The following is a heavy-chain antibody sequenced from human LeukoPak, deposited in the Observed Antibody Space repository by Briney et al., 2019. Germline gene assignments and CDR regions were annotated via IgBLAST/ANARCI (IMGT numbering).Heavy chain of an antibody. J-gene: IGHJ5*02. V-gene: IGHV1-46*01. CDR3: ARDQGKYSYGLLGWFDP. D-gene: IGHD5-18*01. CDR2: INPSGGST. CDR1: GYTFTSYG. Sequence: ASVKVSCKASGYTFTSYGISWVRQAPGQGLEWMGIINPSGGSTSYAQKFQGRVTMTRDMSTRTDYMELSRLRSDDTAVYYCARDQGKYSYGLLGWFDPWGQGTLVTVPS.